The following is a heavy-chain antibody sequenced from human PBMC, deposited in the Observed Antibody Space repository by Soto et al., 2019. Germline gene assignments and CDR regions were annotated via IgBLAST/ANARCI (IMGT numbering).Heavy chain of an antibody. V-gene: IGHV3-9*01. CDR1: GFTFDDYA. D-gene: IGHD5-12*01. J-gene: IGHJ3*02. Sequence: EVQLVASGGGLVQPGRSLRLSCAASGFTFDDYAMHWVRQAPGKGLEWVSGISWNSGSIGYADSVKGRFTISRDNAKNALYLQMNSLRAEDTALYYCAKDIGYSGQKDAFDIWGQGTMFTVSA. CDR3: AKDIGYSGQKDAFDI. CDR2: ISWNSGSI.